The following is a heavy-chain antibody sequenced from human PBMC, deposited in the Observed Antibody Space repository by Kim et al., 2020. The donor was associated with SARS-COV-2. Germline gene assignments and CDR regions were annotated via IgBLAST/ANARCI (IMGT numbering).Heavy chain of an antibody. V-gene: IGHV3-30*04. Sequence: GGSLRLSCAASGFIFSTYAIHWVRQAPGKGLEWVAVISDDGTKKYFADSVNGRFTISRDNSKNTVYLRMNSLTTEDTSAYYCARDYSDSSSWEPDYFDYLGQATLLTDSS. CDR1: GFIFSTYA. D-gene: IGHD6-13*01. CDR2: ISDDGTKK. J-gene: IGHJ4*02. CDR3: ARDYSDSSSWEPDYFDY.